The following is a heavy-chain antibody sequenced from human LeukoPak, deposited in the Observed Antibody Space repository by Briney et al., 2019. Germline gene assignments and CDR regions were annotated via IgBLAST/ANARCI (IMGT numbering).Heavy chain of an antibody. CDR1: GFTFSSYA. J-gene: IGHJ4*02. CDR3: ARVATRYQGYFDY. CDR2: ISYDGSNK. V-gene: IGHV3-30-3*01. Sequence: PGRSLRLSCAASGFTFSSYAMHWVRQAPGKGLEWVAVISYDGSNKYYADSVKGRFTISRDNSKNTPYLQMNSLRAEDTAVYYCARVATRYQGYFDYWGQGTLVTVSS. D-gene: IGHD6-6*01.